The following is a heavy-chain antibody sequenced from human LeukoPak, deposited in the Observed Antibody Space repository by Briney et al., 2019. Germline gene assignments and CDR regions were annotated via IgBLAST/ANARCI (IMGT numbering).Heavy chain of an antibody. CDR2: ISYDGSNK. Sequence: PGGSLRLSCAASGFTFSSYAMHWVRQAPGKGLEWVAVISYDGSNKYYADSVKGRFTISRDNSKNTLYLQMNSLRAEDTAVYYCARDRAGAYCGGDCWDAFDIWGQGTMVTVSS. D-gene: IGHD2-21*02. V-gene: IGHV3-30*04. CDR1: GFTFSSYA. J-gene: IGHJ3*02. CDR3: ARDRAGAYCGGDCWDAFDI.